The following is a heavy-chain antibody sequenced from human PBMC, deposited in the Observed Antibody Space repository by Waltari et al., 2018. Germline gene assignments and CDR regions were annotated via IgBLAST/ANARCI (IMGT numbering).Heavy chain of an antibody. D-gene: IGHD1-26*01. CDR2: IYYSGST. V-gene: IGHV4-39*01. CDR1: GGSISSSSYY. CDR3: AQTWHQWEPPPGTFDY. Sequence: QLQLQESGPGLVKPSETLSLTCTVSGGSISSSSYYWGWIRQPPGKGLEWIGSIYYSGSTYYNPSLKSRVTISVDTSKNQFSLKLSSVTAADTAVYYCAQTWHQWEPPPGTFDYWGQGTLVTVSS. J-gene: IGHJ4*02.